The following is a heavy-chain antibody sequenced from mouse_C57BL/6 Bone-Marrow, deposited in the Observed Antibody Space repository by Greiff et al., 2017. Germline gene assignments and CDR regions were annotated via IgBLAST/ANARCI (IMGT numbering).Heavy chain of an antibody. V-gene: IGHV1-4*01. CDR3: ANDYEGSWFAY. CDR1: GYTFTSYT. CDR2: INPSSGYT. J-gene: IGHJ3*01. D-gene: IGHD2-4*01. Sequence: VKLMESGAELARPGASVKMSCKASGYTFTSYTMHWVKQRPGQGLEWIGYINPSSGYTKYNQKFKDKATLTADKSSSTAYMQLSSLTSEDSAVYCCANDYEGSWFAYWGQGTLVTVSA.